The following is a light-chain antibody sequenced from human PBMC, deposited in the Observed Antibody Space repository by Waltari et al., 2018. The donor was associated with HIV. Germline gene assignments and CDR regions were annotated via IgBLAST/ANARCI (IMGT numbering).Light chain of an antibody. V-gene: IGKV1D-16*01. J-gene: IGKJ1*01. CDR3: QQYYTFPRT. CDR2: GAS. Sequence: DIQITQSPPSLSASVGQRVTITCRASQTVRSSLAWYHQRPGKAPKSLVYGASKLQTEVPSRFSAGGSGTNFSLTISSLKPEDFATYICQQYYTFPRTFGRGTRVDMK. CDR1: QTVRSS.